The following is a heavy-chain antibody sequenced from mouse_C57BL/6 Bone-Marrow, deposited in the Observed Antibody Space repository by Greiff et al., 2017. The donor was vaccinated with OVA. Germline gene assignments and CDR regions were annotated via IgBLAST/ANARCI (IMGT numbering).Heavy chain of an antibody. V-gene: IGHV3-6*01. CDR3: AREGFYGKRDFDY. CDR1: GYSITSGYY. CDR2: ISYDGSN. J-gene: IGHJ2*01. D-gene: IGHD2-1*01. Sequence: DVQLQESGPGLVKPSQSLSLTCSVTGYSITSGYYWNWIRQFPGNKLEWMGYISYDGSNNYNPSLKNRISITRDTSKNQFFLKLNSVTTEDTATYYCAREGFYGKRDFDYWGQGTTLTVSS.